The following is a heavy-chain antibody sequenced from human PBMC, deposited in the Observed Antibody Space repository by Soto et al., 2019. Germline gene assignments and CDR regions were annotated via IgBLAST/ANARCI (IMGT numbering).Heavy chain of an antibody. CDR1: GGSISSYY. CDR2: IYYSGST. D-gene: IGHD6-13*01. CDR3: ARLEGGSIAAATYYFDY. Sequence: QVQLQESGPGLVKPSETLSLTCTVSGGSISSYYWSWIRQPPGKGLEWIGYIYYSGSTNYNPSLKSRVTISVDTSKNQFSLKLSSVTAADTAVYYCARLEGGSIAAATYYFDYWGQGTLVTVSS. J-gene: IGHJ4*02. V-gene: IGHV4-59*08.